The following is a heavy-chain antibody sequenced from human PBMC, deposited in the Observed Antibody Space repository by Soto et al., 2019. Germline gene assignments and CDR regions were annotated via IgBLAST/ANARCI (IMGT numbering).Heavy chain of an antibody. CDR1: GFTFDDYA. V-gene: IGHV3-9*01. CDR3: VRSKGGYSYGTPFDY. D-gene: IGHD5-18*01. CDR2: ISWNSGNI. J-gene: IGHJ4*02. Sequence: EVQLEESGGALVQPGRSLRLSCAASGFTFDDYAMHWVRQVLGKGLERVSSISWNSGNIVYADSVKGRFTTSRDNAKNSLYLQMNGLRPEDTALYYCVRSKGGYSYGTPFDYWGQGTLVTVSS.